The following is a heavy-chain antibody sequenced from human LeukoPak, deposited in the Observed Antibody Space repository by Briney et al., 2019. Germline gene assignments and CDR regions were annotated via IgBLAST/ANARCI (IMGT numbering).Heavy chain of an antibody. CDR2: INPSGGST. D-gene: IGHD3-22*01. CDR1: GYTFTSYY. J-gene: IGHJ3*02. Sequence: ASVKVSCKASGYTFTSYYMHWVRQAPGQGLEWMGIINPSGGSTSYAQKFQGRVTMTRDMSTSTVYMELSSLRSEDTAVYYCARDSLRSEGGYTDFDIWGQGTMVTVSS. V-gene: IGHV1-46*01. CDR3: ARDSLRSEGGYTDFDI.